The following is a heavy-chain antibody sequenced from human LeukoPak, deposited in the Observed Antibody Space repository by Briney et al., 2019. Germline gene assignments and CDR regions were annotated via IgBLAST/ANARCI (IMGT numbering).Heavy chain of an antibody. CDR3: ARGLPLWHPESEKEKDIVVVPAAMGATCFDY. V-gene: IGHV6-1*01. CDR2: TYYRSKWYN. D-gene: IGHD2-2*01. Sequence: SQTLSLTCAISGDSVSSNSAAWHWIRQSPSRGLEWLGRTYYRSKWYNDYAVSVKSRITINPDTSKNQFSLQLNSVTPEDTAVYYCARGLPLWHPESEKEKDIVVVPAAMGATCFDYWGQGTLVTVSS. J-gene: IGHJ4*02. CDR1: GDSVSSNSAA.